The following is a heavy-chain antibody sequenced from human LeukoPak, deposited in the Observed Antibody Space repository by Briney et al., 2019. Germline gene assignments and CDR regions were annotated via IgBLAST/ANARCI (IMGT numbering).Heavy chain of an antibody. J-gene: IGHJ4*02. D-gene: IGHD3-22*01. CDR2: ISAYNGNT. V-gene: IGHV1-18*01. CDR1: GDTFTSYG. CDR3: ARGGTYYYDSSGYSFDH. Sequence: GASVKVSCKASGDTFTSYGISWVRQAPGQGLEWMGWISAYNGNTNYAQKLQGRVTMTTDTSTSTAYMELRSLRSDDTAVYYCARGGTYYYDSSGYSFDHWGQGTLVTVSS.